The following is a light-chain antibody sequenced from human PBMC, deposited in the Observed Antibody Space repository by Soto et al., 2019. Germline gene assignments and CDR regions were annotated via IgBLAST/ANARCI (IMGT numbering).Light chain of an antibody. CDR1: QSISSSY. V-gene: IGKV3-20*01. Sequence: EIVLTQSPGTLSLFPGERATLSCRASQSISSSYLAWYQQKPGQAPRLLIYGASNRATGIPDRFSGAGSGTDFTLTIIRLEPEDFAVYYCHQYGSAPAWTFGQGTKVEIK. CDR2: GAS. J-gene: IGKJ1*01. CDR3: HQYGSAPAWT.